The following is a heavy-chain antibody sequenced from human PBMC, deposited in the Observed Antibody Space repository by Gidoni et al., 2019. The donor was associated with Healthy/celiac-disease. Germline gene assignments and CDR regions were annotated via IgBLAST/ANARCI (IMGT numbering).Heavy chain of an antibody. J-gene: IGHJ4*02. CDR2: SIPIFGTA. V-gene: IGHV1-69*06. CDR3: AATVANFDY. CDR1: GGTFSSYA. D-gene: IGHD4-17*01. Sequence: QVQLGQSGAEVRKPGSSVKVSCTASGGTFSSYAISWVRQAPGQGLEWKGGSIPIFGTANHAQKFQGRVTITADKSTSTAYMELSSLRSEDTAVYYCAATVANFDYWGQGTLVTVSS.